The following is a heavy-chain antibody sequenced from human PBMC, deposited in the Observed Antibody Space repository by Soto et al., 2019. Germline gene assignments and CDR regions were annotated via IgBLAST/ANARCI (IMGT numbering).Heavy chain of an antibody. CDR2: IRVDNGDT. Sequence: QVQLVPSGAEVKKTGASVKVSCKSSGYDFTNYGITWVRQAPGQGLDWVGWIRVDNGDTKYAQKFQGRVTLTTDTSTTTAYMELRSLRSDDTAVYYCARGDRSPNYWGQGTLVNVSS. CDR1: GYDFTNYG. J-gene: IGHJ4*02. D-gene: IGHD1-26*01. V-gene: IGHV1-18*01. CDR3: ARGDRSPNY.